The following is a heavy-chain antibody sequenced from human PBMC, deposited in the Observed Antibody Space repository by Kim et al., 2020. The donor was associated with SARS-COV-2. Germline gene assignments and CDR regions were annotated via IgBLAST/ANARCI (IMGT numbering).Heavy chain of an antibody. J-gene: IGHJ6*01. V-gene: IGHV3-30*18. CDR3: AKEGVVVAKNPYGMDV. CDR1: GFTFSSYG. CDR2: ISYDGSNK. Sequence: GGSLRLSCAASGFTFSSYGMHWVRQAPGKGLEWVAVISYDGSNKYYADSVKGRFTISRDNSKNTLYLQMNSLRAEDTAVYYCAKEGVVVAKNPYGMDVWG. D-gene: IGHD2-15*01.